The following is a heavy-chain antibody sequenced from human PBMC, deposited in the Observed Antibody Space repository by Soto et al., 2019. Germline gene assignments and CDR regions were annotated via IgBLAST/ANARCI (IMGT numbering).Heavy chain of an antibody. Sequence: PGGSVRLSCAASGFTFSSYGMHWVRQAPGKGLEWVAVIWYDGSNKYYADSVKGRFTISRDNSKNTLYLQMNSLRAEDTAVYYCAREFWSGYYPGLYGMDVWGQGTTVTVSS. CDR2: IWYDGSNK. J-gene: IGHJ6*02. CDR3: AREFWSGYYPGLYGMDV. CDR1: GFTFSSYG. D-gene: IGHD3-3*01. V-gene: IGHV3-33*01.